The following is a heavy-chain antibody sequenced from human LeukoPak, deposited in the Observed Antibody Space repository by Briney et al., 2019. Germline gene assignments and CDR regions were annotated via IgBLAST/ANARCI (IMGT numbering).Heavy chain of an antibody. Sequence: GRSLRLSCAASGFTFGDYAMHTVRQAPGEGLEWVSGISWNSGSIGYADSVKGRFTISRDNAKNSLYLQMNSLRAEDTALYYCAKGITPYYYDSSGRPDVWGQGTTVTVSS. V-gene: IGHV3-9*01. CDR3: AKGITPYYYDSSGRPDV. J-gene: IGHJ6*02. D-gene: IGHD3-22*01. CDR2: ISWNSGSI. CDR1: GFTFGDYA.